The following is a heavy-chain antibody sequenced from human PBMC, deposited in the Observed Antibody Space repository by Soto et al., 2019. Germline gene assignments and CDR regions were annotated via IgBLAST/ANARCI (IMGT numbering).Heavy chain of an antibody. CDR1: GYSFTHYW. V-gene: IGHV5-51*01. D-gene: IGHD1-26*01. CDR2: IYPGDSHA. CDR3: ARPYSGGPNDPFDV. Sequence: PGESLTISCTSSGYSFTHYWIGWVRQMPGKGLEWMGIIYPGDSHAIYSPSFQGQVTMSADKSISTAYLQWSSLKASDTAMYYCARPYSGGPNDPFDVWGQGTMVTVSS. J-gene: IGHJ3*01.